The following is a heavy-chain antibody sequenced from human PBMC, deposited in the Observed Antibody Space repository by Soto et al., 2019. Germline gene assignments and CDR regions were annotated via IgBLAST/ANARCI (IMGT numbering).Heavy chain of an antibody. CDR3: ARGPPSGSFSLTPRF. CDR2: ISGQIAKT. J-gene: IGHJ4*02. D-gene: IGHD1-26*01. CDR1: GYSFHNYG. V-gene: IGHV1-18*04. Sequence: QVQLVQSGPEVRKPGASVKVSCTASGYSFHNYGIIWVRQAPGQGLEWMGWISGQIAKTNFAQKFQGSVSMTTDTSTNTAYMELSSLRSDDTAIYYCARGPPSGSFSLTPRFWGQGSVVTVSS.